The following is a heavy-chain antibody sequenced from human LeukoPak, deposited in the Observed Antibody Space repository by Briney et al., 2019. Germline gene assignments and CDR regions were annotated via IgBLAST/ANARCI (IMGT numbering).Heavy chain of an antibody. CDR3: ARQPLDYFDY. CDR2: IYYSGST. J-gene: IGHJ4*02. Sequence: SETLSLTCTVSGGSISSSSYYWGWIRQPPGKGPEWIGSIYYSGSTYYNPSLKSRVTISVDTSKNQFSLKLSSVTAADTAVYYCARQPLDYFDYWGQGTLVTVSS. V-gene: IGHV4-39*01. CDR1: GGSISSSSYY.